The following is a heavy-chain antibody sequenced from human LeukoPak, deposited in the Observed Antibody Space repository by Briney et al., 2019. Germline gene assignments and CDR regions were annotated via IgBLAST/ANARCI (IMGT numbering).Heavy chain of an antibody. J-gene: IGHJ4*02. D-gene: IGHD5-18*01. CDR2: ISYDGSNK. Sequence: GGSLRLSCAASGFTFSSYAMHWVRQAPGKGLEWVAVISYDGSNKYYADSVKGRFTISRDNSKNTLYLQMNSLRAEDTAVYYCASPETATGYWGQGTLVTVSS. CDR1: GFTFSSYA. CDR3: ASPETATGY. V-gene: IGHV3-30-3*01.